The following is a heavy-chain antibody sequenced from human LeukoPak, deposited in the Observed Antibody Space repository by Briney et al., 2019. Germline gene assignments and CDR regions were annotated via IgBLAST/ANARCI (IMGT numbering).Heavy chain of an antibody. V-gene: IGHV4-34*01. J-gene: IGHJ6*03. CDR1: GGSFSGYY. CDR2: INHSGST. D-gene: IGHD3-9*01. Sequence: SETLSLTCAVYGGSFSGYYWSWIRQPPGKGLEWIGEINHSGSTNYNPSLKSRVTISVDTSKNQFSLKLSSVTAADTAVYYCARSPPNYDFLPGHYYYYMAVGAKGTTVPVP. CDR3: ARSPPNYDFLPGHYYYYMAV.